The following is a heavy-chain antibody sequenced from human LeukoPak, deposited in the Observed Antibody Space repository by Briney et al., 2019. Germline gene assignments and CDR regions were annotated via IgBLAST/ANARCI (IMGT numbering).Heavy chain of an antibody. J-gene: IGHJ4*02. CDR3: VKDKERYSSNWYFDY. Sequence: GGSLRLSCSASGFTFSSYAMHWVRQAPGKGLEYVSAISSNEGSTNYADSVKGRFTISRDNSKNTLYLQMSSLRAEDTAVYYCVKDKERYSSNWYFDYWGQGTQVTVSS. CDR2: ISSNEGST. D-gene: IGHD6-13*01. V-gene: IGHV3-64D*06. CDR1: GFTFSSYA.